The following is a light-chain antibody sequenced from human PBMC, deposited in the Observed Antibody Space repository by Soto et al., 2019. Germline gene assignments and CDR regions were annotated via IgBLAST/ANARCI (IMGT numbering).Light chain of an antibody. CDR1: QRVLSSSNNKNY. V-gene: IGKV4-1*01. Sequence: DIVMTQSPDSLAVSLGERATINCKSSQRVLSSSNNKNYLAWYQQKPGQPPKLLIYSASTRESGVPDRFSGSGSGTDLTLTISRQQAEDVSVYYWQQYYSPPYTFGQRTKLEIK. CDR3: QQYYSPPYT. J-gene: IGKJ2*01. CDR2: SAS.